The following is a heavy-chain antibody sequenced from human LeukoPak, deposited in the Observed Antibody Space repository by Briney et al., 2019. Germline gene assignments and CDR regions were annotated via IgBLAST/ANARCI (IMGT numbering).Heavy chain of an antibody. Sequence: SETLSLTCTVSGGSISSSSYYWGWIRQPPGKGLEWIGSIYYSGSTYYNPSLKSRVTISVDTSKNQFSLKLSSVTAADTAVYYCARHPQAYHYDSSGYYNDYFDYWGQGTLVTVSS. CDR1: GGSISSSSYY. D-gene: IGHD3-22*01. J-gene: IGHJ4*02. CDR2: IYYSGST. V-gene: IGHV4-39*01. CDR3: ARHPQAYHYDSSGYYNDYFDY.